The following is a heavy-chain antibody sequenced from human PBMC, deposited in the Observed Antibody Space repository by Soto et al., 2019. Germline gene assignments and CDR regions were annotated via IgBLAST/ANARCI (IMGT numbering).Heavy chain of an antibody. CDR1: GYKFSTYW. CDR2: VYPSTSQA. V-gene: IGHV5-51*01. J-gene: IGHJ4*02. D-gene: IGHD3-9*01. CDR3: ARLTYYDILTGYYKRGFDY. Sequence: GESLKISCKGSGYKFSTYWIAWVRQMPGKGLEFMGVVYPSTSQATYSPSFQGQVTISADKSINTAYLQWSSLKASDTAMYYCARLTYYDILTGYYKRGFDYWGQGTQVTVSS.